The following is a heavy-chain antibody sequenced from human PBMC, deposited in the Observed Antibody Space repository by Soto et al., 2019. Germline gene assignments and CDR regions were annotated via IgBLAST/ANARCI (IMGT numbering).Heavy chain of an antibody. Sequence: QVQLQESGPGLVKPSQTLSLTCTVSGGSISSGDYYWSWIRQHPGKGLEWVGYIYYSGSTYYNPSLKTQVTISVDTSKNQFSLKLSSVTAADPAVYYGARWWSGSRQGFDPWGQGTLVTVSS. D-gene: IGHD3-3*01. CDR1: GGSISSGDYY. V-gene: IGHV4-31*01. CDR3: ARWWSGSRQGFDP. J-gene: IGHJ5*02. CDR2: IYYSGST.